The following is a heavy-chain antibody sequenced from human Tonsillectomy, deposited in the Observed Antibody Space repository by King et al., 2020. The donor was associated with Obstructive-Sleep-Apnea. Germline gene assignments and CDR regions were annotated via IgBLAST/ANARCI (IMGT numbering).Heavy chain of an antibody. Sequence: QLVQSGAEVKKPGASVKVSCKASGYTFTSHYMHWVRQAPGQGLEWMGEINPSGGSTGYAQKFQGRVTMTRDTSTTTVYMELSSLRSEDTAVYYCARGGTSGFSPGFYCAQGTLVTVSS. D-gene: IGHD3-22*01. CDR1: GYTFTSHY. CDR2: INPSGGST. V-gene: IGHV1-46*01. J-gene: IGHJ4*02. CDR3: ARGGTSGFSPGFY.